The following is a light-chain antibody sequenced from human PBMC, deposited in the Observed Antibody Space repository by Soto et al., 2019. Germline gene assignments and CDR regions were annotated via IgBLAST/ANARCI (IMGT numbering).Light chain of an antibody. CDR2: GIS. CDR1: HTISSSY. CDR3: QQYVTSSPRT. V-gene: IGKV3-20*01. J-gene: IGKJ1*01. Sequence: EIVLTQSPGTLSLSPGERATLSCRASHTISSSYLAWYQQKPGQAPRLLMYGISTRATGIPDRFSGSGSGTDFTLTITRREPEDFAVYYCQQYVTSSPRTFGQGTKVEIK.